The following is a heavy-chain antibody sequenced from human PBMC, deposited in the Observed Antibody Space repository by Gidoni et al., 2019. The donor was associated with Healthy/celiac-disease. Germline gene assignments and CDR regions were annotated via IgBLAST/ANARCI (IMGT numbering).Heavy chain of an antibody. D-gene: IGHD4-17*01. Sequence: EVQLVESGGGLVKPGGSLRLSCAASGVTFSSYSMNWVRQAPGKGLEWVSSMSSSSSYIYYADSVKGRFTISRDNAKNSLYLQMNSLRAEDTAVYYCARDGSYGDYYFDYWGQGTLVTVSS. J-gene: IGHJ4*02. CDR1: GVTFSSYS. CDR3: ARDGSYGDYYFDY. V-gene: IGHV3-21*01. CDR2: MSSSSSYI.